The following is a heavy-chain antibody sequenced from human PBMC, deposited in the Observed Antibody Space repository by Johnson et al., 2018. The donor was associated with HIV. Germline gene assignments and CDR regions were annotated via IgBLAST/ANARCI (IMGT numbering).Heavy chain of an antibody. D-gene: IGHD5-12*01. CDR3: ARGRARAFDI. V-gene: IGHV3-23*04. Sequence: VLLVESGGGLVQPGGSLRLSCAASGFTFSSYAMHWVRQAPGKGLEWVSAISGSGGSTYYADSVKGLFTISRDNAKTSLYLQMNSRRAEDTGVYYCARGRARAFDIWGQGKMVTVSS. CDR1: GFTFSSYA. J-gene: IGHJ3*02. CDR2: ISGSGGST.